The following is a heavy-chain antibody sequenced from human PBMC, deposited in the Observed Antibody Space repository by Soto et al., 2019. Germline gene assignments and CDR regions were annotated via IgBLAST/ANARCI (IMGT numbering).Heavy chain of an antibody. CDR1: GDSISSSSYY. CDR2: FYYSGIN. D-gene: IGHD6-13*01. Sequence: QLQLQESGPGLVKPSETLSLTCTVSGDSISSSSYYWVWILPPPGKGLEWIGSFYYSGINYYNPSLKSRVTISVDTSNNPFSLNISSVTAADTSVFYCARQQIGNWYMDYWGQGTLVTVSS. J-gene: IGHJ4*02. V-gene: IGHV4-39*01. CDR3: ARQQIGNWYMDY.